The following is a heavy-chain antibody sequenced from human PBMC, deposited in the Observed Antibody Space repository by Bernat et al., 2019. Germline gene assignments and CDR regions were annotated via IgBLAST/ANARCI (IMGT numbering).Heavy chain of an antibody. J-gene: IGHJ4*02. Sequence: QVQLVQSGAEVKKPGASVKVSCKASGYTFTSYGISWVRQAPGQGLEWMGWTSAYNGNTNYGQKLQGRVTMTTDTSTSTAYMELRSLRSDDTAVYYCAREPSIAVAGIHFDYWGQGTLVTVSS. CDR2: TSAYNGNT. CDR1: GYTFTSYG. CDR3: AREPSIAVAGIHFDY. D-gene: IGHD6-19*01. V-gene: IGHV1-18*04.